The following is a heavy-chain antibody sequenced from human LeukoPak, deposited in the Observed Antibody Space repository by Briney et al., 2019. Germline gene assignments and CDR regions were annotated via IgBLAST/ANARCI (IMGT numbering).Heavy chain of an antibody. Sequence: PGGSLRLSCAASGFTFSSYAMSWVRQAPGKGLEWVSGISGSGSNTYYADSVKGRFTISRDNSKNTLYLQMNSLRAEDTAVYYCAKGLREAWHLDAFNIWGQGTMVTASS. V-gene: IGHV3-23*01. CDR1: GFTFSSYA. CDR3: AKGLREAWHLDAFNI. CDR2: ISGSGSNT. D-gene: IGHD3-22*01. J-gene: IGHJ3*02.